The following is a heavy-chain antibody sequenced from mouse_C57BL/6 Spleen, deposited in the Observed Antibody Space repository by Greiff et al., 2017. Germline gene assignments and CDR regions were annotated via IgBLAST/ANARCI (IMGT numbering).Heavy chain of an antibody. CDR2: INPNNGGT. J-gene: IGHJ4*01. D-gene: IGHD2-1*01. V-gene: IGHV1-26*01. CDR3: ARSRVTTRYYAMDY. Sequence: VQLQQSGPELVKPGASVKISCKASGYTFTDYYMNWVKQSHGKSLEWIGDINPNNGGTSYNQKFKGKATLTVDKSSSTAYMELRSLTSEDSAVYYCARSRVTTRYYAMDYWGQGTSVTVSS. CDR1: GYTFTDYY.